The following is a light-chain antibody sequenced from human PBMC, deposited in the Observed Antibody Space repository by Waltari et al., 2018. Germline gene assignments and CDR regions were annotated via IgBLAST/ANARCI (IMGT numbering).Light chain of an antibody. V-gene: IGLV2-11*01. CDR3: CSYAGPYLLWV. Sequence: QSSLTQPHSVSGSPGQSVPLSCTATSSDLGAYNSATSYQQHPGTAPSLILFDVTQRPSGVPGHFAVSKSGNTASLTISGLQAADEADYYCCSYAGPYLLWVFGGGTKLTVL. CDR1: SSDLGAYNS. J-gene: IGLJ3*02. CDR2: DVT.